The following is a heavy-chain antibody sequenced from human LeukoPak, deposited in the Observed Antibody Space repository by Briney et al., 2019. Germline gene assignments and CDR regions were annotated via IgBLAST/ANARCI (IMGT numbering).Heavy chain of an antibody. V-gene: IGHV1-18*01. D-gene: IGHD2-21*02. CDR1: GYTFTIYG. CDR2: ISAYNGNT. J-gene: IGHJ3*02. Sequence: ASVKVSFKASGYTFTIYGISWVRQAPGQGLEWMGWISAYNGNTNYAQKLQGRVTMTTDTSTSTAYMELRSLRSDDTAVYYCARGAYCGGDCSSSDAFDIWGQGTMVTVSS. CDR3: ARGAYCGGDCSSSDAFDI.